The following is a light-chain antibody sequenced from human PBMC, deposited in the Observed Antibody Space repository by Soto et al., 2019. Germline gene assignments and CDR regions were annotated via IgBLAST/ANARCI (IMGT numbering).Light chain of an antibody. V-gene: IGLV2-14*01. J-gene: IGLJ2*01. CDR2: DVS. CDR3: SSYTSSSTVV. CDR1: SSDVGGYNY. Sequence: QSLLTQPASVSGSPGQSITISCTGTSSDVGGYNYVSWYQQHPGKAPKLMIYDVSYRPSGVSNRFSGSKSGNTASLTISGLQAEDEADYYCSSYTSSSTVVFGGGTKVTVL.